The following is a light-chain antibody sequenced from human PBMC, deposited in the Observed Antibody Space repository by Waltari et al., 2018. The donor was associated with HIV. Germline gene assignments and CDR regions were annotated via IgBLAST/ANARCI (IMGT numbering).Light chain of an antibody. J-gene: IGLJ2*01. CDR2: NNN. CDR3: AAWEDSLNGHVL. V-gene: IGLV1-44*01. CDR1: SSNIRSNP. Sequence: QSVLTQPPSSSGTPGQRVTFSCSGSSSNIRSNPVDWYQKLPGTAPRLLIYNNNQRPSGVLDRFTGSTAGTSASLAIRGLQPEDEADYYGAAWEDSLNGHVLFGGGTKLTVL.